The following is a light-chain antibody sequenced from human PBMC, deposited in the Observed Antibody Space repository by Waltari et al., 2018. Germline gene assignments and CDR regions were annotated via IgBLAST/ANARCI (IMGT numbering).Light chain of an antibody. J-gene: IGLJ2*01. CDR1: TLRTYS. CDR2: GTH. V-gene: IGLV3-19*01. CDR3: NSRDRRHNSML. Sequence: SSELTQDPPLSLALGRTVRIPCQGDTLRTYSAGWYQQKPGQAPILFHYGTHNRPSGIPDRFSGARSGNTASLIITGAQAEDEAAYYCNSRDRRHNSMLFGGGTKLTVL.